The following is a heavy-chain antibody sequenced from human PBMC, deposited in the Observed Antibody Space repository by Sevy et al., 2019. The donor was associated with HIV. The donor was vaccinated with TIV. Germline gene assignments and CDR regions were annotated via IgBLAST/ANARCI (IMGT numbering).Heavy chain of an antibody. D-gene: IGHD3-22*01. J-gene: IGHJ1*01. CDR3: ASCYYYDSSGYPEWEYLQH. CDR2: ISAYNGNT. V-gene: IGHV1-18*01. CDR1: GYTFTSYG. Sequence: ASLKVSCKASGYTFTSYGISWVRQAPGQGLEWMGWISAYNGNTNYAQKLQGRVTMTTDTSTSTAYMELRSLRSDDTAVYYCASCYYYDSSGYPEWEYLQHWGQGTLVTVSS.